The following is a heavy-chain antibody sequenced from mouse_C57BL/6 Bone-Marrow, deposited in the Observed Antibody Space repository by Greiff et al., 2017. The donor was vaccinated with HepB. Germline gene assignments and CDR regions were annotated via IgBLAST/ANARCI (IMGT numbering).Heavy chain of an antibody. D-gene: IGHD1-1*01. CDR1: GYAFTNYL. Sequence: QVQLQQSGAELVRPGTSVKVSCKASGYAFTNYLIEWVKQRPGQGLEWIGVINPGSGGTNYNEKFKGKATLTADKSSSTAYMQLSSLTSEDSSVYFCARGEDYYGSSYNWYFDVWGTGTTVTVSS. CDR3: ARGEDYYGSSYNWYFDV. J-gene: IGHJ1*03. CDR2: INPGSGGT. V-gene: IGHV1-54*01.